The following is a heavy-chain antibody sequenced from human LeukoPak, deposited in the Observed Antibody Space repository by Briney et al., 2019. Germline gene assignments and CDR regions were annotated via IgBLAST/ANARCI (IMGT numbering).Heavy chain of an antibody. J-gene: IGHJ6*02. CDR1: GGTFSSYA. CDR2: IIPIFGTA. V-gene: IGHV1-69*13. CDR3: ARSSQRPYSSWYWGIYYYYGMDV. Sequence: SAKVSCKASGGTFSSYAISWVRQAPGQGLEWMGGIIPIFGTANYAQKFQGRVTITADESTSTAYMELSSLRSEDTAVYYCARSSQRPYSSWYWGIYYYYGMDVWGQGTTVTVSS. D-gene: IGHD6-13*01.